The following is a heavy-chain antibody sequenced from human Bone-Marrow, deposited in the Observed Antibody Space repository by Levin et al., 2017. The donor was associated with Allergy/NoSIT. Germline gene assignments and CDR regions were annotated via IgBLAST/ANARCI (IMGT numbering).Heavy chain of an antibody. V-gene: IGHV4-39*01. CDR1: GGSISNTNYY. Sequence: PSETLSLTCTVSGGSISNTNYYWGWIRLAPGKGLEWIGNIYYDGSTYHTPSLKSRLSIAIDTSRSQFSLQQQTVTATDTAIYFCAGRSVEVRGFDIWGQGTLVTVSS. D-gene: IGHD4-23*01. CDR2: IYYDGST. J-gene: IGHJ3*02. CDR3: AGRSVEVRGFDI.